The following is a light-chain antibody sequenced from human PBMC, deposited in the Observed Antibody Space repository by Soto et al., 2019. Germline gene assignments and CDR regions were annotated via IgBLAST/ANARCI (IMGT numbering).Light chain of an antibody. CDR2: GVS. Sequence: EIVLTQSPGTLSFSPGEGATLSCRASQSVSSSYLAWYQQKPGQAPRLLMYGVSSRATGTPDRFSGSGSGTDFTLTISRLEPEDFAVYHCQQYDSSPTFGQGTKVDI. V-gene: IGKV3-20*01. CDR1: QSVSSSY. J-gene: IGKJ1*01. CDR3: QQYDSSPT.